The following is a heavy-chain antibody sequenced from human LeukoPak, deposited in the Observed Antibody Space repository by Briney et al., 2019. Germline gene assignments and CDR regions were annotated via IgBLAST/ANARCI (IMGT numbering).Heavy chain of an antibody. CDR1: EFTFSSYA. V-gene: IGHV3-23*01. CDR3: AKDYYDILTAPGADAFDI. D-gene: IGHD3-9*01. Sequence: GGSLRLSCVASEFTFSSYAMSWVRQAPGKGLEWVAGISGSGDDTYFGDSVKGRFTISRDNSKNTLYLQMNSLRAEDTAVYYCAKDYYDILTAPGADAFDIWGQGTMVTVSS. J-gene: IGHJ3*02. CDR2: ISGSGDDT.